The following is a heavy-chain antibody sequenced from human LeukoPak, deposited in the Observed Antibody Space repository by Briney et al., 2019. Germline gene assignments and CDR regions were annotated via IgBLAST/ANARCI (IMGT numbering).Heavy chain of an antibody. CDR1: GYSISSGYY. D-gene: IGHD2-15*01. Sequence: TSETLSLTCAVSGYSISSGYYWGWIRQPPGKGLEWIGSIYHSGSTYYNPSLKSRVTISVDTSKNQFSLKLSSVTAADTAVYYCARVVVVVAAREYYFDYWGQGTLVTVSS. CDR2: IYHSGST. CDR3: ARVVVVVAAREYYFDY. V-gene: IGHV4-38-2*01. J-gene: IGHJ4*02.